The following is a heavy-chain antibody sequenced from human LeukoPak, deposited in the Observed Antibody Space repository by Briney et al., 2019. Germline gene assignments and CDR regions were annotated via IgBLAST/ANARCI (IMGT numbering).Heavy chain of an antibody. V-gene: IGHV3-23*01. CDR3: AKASRGWYFDN. CDR1: GLTFTSTG. Sequence: GGSLRLSCAASGLTFTSTGMSWVRQAPGKGLEWVSVSGSAGNTYYADSVKGRFTFSRDNSKNTLYLQMNSLRVEDTAVYYCAKASRGWYFDNWGQEPGSPSPQ. CDR2: SGSAGNT. J-gene: IGHJ4*01. D-gene: IGHD6-19*01.